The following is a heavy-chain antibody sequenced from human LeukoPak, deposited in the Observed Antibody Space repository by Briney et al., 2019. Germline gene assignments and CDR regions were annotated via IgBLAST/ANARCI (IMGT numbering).Heavy chain of an antibody. CDR1: GYSISSGYY. CDR2: IYHSGST. J-gene: IGHJ6*03. CDR3: ARNRPYDSSGYYSGDYYYYYMDV. V-gene: IGHV4-38-2*01. Sequence: SETLSLTCAVSGYSISSGYYWGWIRQPPGKGLEWIGIIYHSGSTYYNPSLKSRVTISVDTSKNQFSLKLSSVTAADTAVYYCARNRPYDSSGYYSGDYYYYYMDVWGKGTTVTVSS. D-gene: IGHD3-22*01.